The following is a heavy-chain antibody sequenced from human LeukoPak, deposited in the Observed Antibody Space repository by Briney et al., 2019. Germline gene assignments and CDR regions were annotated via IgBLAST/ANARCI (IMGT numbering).Heavy chain of an antibody. V-gene: IGHV3-21*01. CDR2: ISSSSYI. CDR3: ARDPYCSSTSCYTRGPRWFDP. D-gene: IGHD2-2*02. J-gene: IGHJ5*02. Sequence: GGSLRLSCAASGFTFSSYSMNWVRQAPGRGLEWVSSISSSSYIYYADSVKGRFTISRDNAKNSLYLQMNSLRAEDTAVYYCARDPYCSSTSCYTRGPRWFDPWGQGTLVTVSS. CDR1: GFTFSSYS.